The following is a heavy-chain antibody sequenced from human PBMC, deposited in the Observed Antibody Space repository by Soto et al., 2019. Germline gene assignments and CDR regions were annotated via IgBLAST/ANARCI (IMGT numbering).Heavy chain of an antibody. CDR2: ISGSGGAT. CDR1: RFPFNSYA. CDR3: AKALDAGDPRAFDI. Sequence: EVQLLESGGGLVQPGVSLRLSCAASRFPFNSYAMSWVRQAPGKGLEWVSAISGSGGATYYAGSVKGRFTISRDNSKDMLYLQMKSLRVEDTAIYHCAKALDAGDPRAFDIWGQGTMVTVSS. D-gene: IGHD2-21*02. V-gene: IGHV3-23*01. J-gene: IGHJ3*02.